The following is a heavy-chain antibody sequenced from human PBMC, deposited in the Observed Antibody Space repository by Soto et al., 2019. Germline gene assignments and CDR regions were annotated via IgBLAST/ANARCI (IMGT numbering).Heavy chain of an antibody. V-gene: IGHV1-8*01. CDR1: GYSFTNND. D-gene: IGHD3-16*01. CDR3: ARMATFGSLNWFDP. Sequence: ASVKVSCKASGYSFTNNDVSWVRQATGQGLEWMGRMNPGSGDTGYAQKFQGRVTMTRDISIATAYMELSSLRSDDTAIYYCARMATFGSLNWFDPWGQGTLVTVYS. CDR2: MNPGSGDT. J-gene: IGHJ5*02.